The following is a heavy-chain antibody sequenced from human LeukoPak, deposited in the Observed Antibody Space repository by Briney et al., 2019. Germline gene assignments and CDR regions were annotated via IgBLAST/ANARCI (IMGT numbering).Heavy chain of an antibody. Sequence: GGSLRLSCAASGFTFSGSAMHWVRQASGKGLEWVGCIRSKANSYATAYAASVKGRFTISRDDSKNTAHLQMNSLKTEDTAVYYCTRPRVVGYGGNYEGADYWGQGTLVTVSS. CDR1: GFTFSGSA. CDR3: TRPRVVGYGGNYEGADY. CDR2: IRSKANSYAT. V-gene: IGHV3-73*01. J-gene: IGHJ4*02. D-gene: IGHD4/OR15-4a*01.